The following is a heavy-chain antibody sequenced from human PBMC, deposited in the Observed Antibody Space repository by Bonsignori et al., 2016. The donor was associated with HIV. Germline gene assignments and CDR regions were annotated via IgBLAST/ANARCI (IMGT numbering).Heavy chain of an antibody. J-gene: IGHJ4*02. CDR3: ARDYSGPVGY. CDR2: INPNSGGT. Sequence: WVRQAPGQGLEWMGWINPNSGGTNYAQKFQGRVTMTRDTSISTAYMELSRLRSDDTAVYYCARDYSGPVGYWGQGTLVTVSS. V-gene: IGHV1-2*02. D-gene: IGHD4-23*01.